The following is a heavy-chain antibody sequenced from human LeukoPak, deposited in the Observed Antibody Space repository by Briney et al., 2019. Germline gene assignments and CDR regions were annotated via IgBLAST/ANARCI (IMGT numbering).Heavy chain of an antibody. Sequence: PSETLSLTCTVSGGSISSYYWSWIRQPPGKGLEWFGYIYYSGSTNYNPSLKSRVTISVDTSKNQFSLKLSSVTAADTAVYYCARVVNCGGDCYHFDYWGQGTLVTVSS. J-gene: IGHJ4*02. V-gene: IGHV4-59*01. D-gene: IGHD2-21*02. CDR1: GGSISSYY. CDR2: IYYSGST. CDR3: ARVVNCGGDCYHFDY.